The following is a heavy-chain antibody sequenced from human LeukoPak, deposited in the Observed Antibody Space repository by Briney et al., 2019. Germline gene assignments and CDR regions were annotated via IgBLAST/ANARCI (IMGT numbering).Heavy chain of an antibody. J-gene: IGHJ4*02. V-gene: IGHV4-34*01. D-gene: IGHD5-18*01. Sequence: SETLFLTCAFYGGSFSCYYWRWIRQPPGKGVEWIGDFNHSGSTSYNPSLKSRVTISVDKSKNQSSLKLSTVTAADTAVYYCARERAMEFFDYWGQGTLVTVSS. CDR2: FNHSGST. CDR3: ARERAMEFFDY. CDR1: GGSFSCYY.